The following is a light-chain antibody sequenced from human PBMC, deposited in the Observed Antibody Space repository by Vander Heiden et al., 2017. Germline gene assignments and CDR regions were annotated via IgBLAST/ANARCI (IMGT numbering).Light chain of an antibody. CDR1: QGISSY. CDR3: QQLDSYPRT. CDR2: DAS. V-gene: IGKV1-9*01. J-gene: IGKJ1*01. Sequence: IQLTQSPSSLSASVGDRVTLTCQASQGISSYLAWYQQKPGKAPKVLIYDASTLESGVPSRFSGSGSGTDFTLTISSLQPEDFATYYCQQLDSYPRTFGQGTKVEIK.